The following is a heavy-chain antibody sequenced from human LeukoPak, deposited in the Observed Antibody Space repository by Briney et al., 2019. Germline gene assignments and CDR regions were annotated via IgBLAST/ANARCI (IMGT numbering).Heavy chain of an antibody. Sequence: GASVKVSCKASGYTFTSYYMHWVRQAPGQGLEWMGIINPSGGSTSYAQKFQGRVTMTRDTSTSTVYMELSSLRSEDTAVYYCARYFYGRGSRLYFDYWGQGTLVTVSS. D-gene: IGHD3/OR15-3a*01. CDR2: INPSGGST. CDR3: ARYFYGRGSRLYFDY. V-gene: IGHV1-46*01. CDR1: GYTFTSYY. J-gene: IGHJ4*02.